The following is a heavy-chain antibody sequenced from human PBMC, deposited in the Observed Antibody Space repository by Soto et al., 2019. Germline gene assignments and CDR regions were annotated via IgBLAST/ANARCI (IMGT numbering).Heavy chain of an antibody. CDR3: VKDDGYSSSWPAFDI. V-gene: IGHV3-64D*09. CDR2: ISSNGGST. J-gene: IGHJ3*02. Sequence: GESLKISCSASGFTFSSYAMHWVRQAPGKGLEYVSAISSNGGSTYYADSVKGRFTISRDNSKNTLYLQMSSLRAEDTAVYYCVKDDGYSSSWPAFDIWGQGTMVTVSS. D-gene: IGHD6-13*01. CDR1: GFTFSSYA.